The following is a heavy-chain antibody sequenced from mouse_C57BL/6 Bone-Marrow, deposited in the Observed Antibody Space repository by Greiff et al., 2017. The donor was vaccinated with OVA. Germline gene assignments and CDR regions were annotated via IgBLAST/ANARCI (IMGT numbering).Heavy chain of an antibody. Sequence: VQLQQPGAELVKPGASVKLSCKASGYTFTSYWMHWVKQRPGRGLEWIGRIDPNSGGTKYNEKFKSKATLTVDKSSSTAYMELRSLTSEDTAVYYCARWGYGSSYWYFDVWGTGTTVTVSS. J-gene: IGHJ1*03. CDR1: GYTFTSYW. V-gene: IGHV1-62-3*01. CDR3: ARWGYGSSYWYFDV. D-gene: IGHD1-1*01. CDR2: IDPNSGGT.